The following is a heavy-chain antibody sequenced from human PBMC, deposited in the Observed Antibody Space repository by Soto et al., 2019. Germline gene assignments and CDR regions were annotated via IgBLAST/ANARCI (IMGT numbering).Heavy chain of an antibody. D-gene: IGHD1-7*01. CDR3: AQIRSQTTNWCDP. CDR1: GFTFSSYS. Sequence: GGSLRLSCAASGFTFSSYSMHWVRQAPGKGLEWGSSISSSSSYIYYADSVKGRFTISRDNAKNSLYLQMNSLRAEDTAVYYFAQIRSQTTNWCDPWGKGTLVTASS. J-gene: IGHJ5*02. CDR2: ISSSSSYI. V-gene: IGHV3-21*01.